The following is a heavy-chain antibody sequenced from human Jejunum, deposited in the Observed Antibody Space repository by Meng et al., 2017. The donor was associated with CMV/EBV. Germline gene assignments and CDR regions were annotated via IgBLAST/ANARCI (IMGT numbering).Heavy chain of an antibody. CDR2: IYPDDSDT. J-gene: IGHJ4*02. CDR1: GYSFATYW. V-gene: IGHV5-51*01. D-gene: IGHD2-15*01. CDR3: ARRAGSLYYFDN. Sequence: SGYSFATYWIGWVRLMPGKGLEWMGIIYPDDSDTTYSPSFQGQVTIPADKSINTAYLQWSSLKASDSAMYYCARRAGSLYYFDNWGQGTLVTVSS.